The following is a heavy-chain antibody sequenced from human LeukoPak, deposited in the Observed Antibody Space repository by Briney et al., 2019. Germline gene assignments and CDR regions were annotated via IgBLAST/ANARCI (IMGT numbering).Heavy chain of an antibody. J-gene: IGHJ6*03. V-gene: IGHV4-4*07. CDR1: GGSINNYY. D-gene: IGHD6-6*01. CDR3: ARGPARIAARRQWGFRLDYYYMDV. Sequence: SETLSLTCTVSGGSINNYYWSWIRQPPGKGLEWIGRIYTRGSTNYNSSLKSRVTMSVDTSKNQFSLKLSSVTAADTAVYYCARGPARIAARRQWGFRLDYYYMDVWGKGTTVTVSS. CDR2: IYTRGST.